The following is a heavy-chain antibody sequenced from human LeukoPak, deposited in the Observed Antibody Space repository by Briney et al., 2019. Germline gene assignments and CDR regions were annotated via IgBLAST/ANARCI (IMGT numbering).Heavy chain of an antibody. V-gene: IGHV6-1*01. D-gene: IGHD6-13*01. Sequence: SQTLSLTCAISGDSISSNSAAWTWIRQSPSRGLEWLVRTYYRSKWYTEYAVSLKSRISINPDTAKNQFSLQLNSVTPEGTAVYYCARVSGTSWLDYWGQGTLVTVSS. J-gene: IGHJ4*02. CDR2: TYYRSKWYT. CDR3: ARVSGTSWLDY. CDR1: GDSISSNSAA.